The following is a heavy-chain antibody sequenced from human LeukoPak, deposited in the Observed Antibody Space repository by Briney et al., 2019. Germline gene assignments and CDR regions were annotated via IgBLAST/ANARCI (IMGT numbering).Heavy chain of an antibody. CDR2: ISSSSSYI. CDR1: GFTFSSYS. J-gene: IGHJ2*01. V-gene: IGHV3-21*01. Sequence: GGSLRLSCAASGFTFSSYSMNWVRQAPGKGLEWVSSISSSSSYIYYADSVKGRFTISRDNAKNSLYLQMNSLRAEDTAVYYCARVIGTDSSGYPWYFDLWGRSTLVTVSS. CDR3: ARVIGTDSSGYPWYFDL. D-gene: IGHD3-22*01.